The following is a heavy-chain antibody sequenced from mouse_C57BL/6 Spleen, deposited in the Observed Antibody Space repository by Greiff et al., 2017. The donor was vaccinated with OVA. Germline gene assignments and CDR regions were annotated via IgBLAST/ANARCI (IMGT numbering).Heavy chain of an antibody. D-gene: IGHD2-14*01. J-gene: IGHJ4*01. CDR1: GFSLTSYG. V-gene: IGHV2-5*01. CDR2: IWRGGST. CDR3: ARIGGTAYAMDY. Sequence: VKLVESGPGLVQPSQSLSITCTVSGFSLTSYGVHWVRQSPGKGLEWLGVIWRGGSTDYNAAFMSRLSITKDNSKSQVFFKMNSLQADDTAIYYCARIGGTAYAMDYWGQGTSVTVSS.